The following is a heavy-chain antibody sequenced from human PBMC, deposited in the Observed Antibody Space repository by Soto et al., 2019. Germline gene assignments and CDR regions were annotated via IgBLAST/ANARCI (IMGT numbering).Heavy chain of an antibody. CDR3: ARGNSGYDSYYYYGMDV. V-gene: IGHV4-34*01. Sequence: SETLSLTCAVYGGSFSGYYWSWIRQPPGKGLEWIGEINHSGSTYYNPSLKSRVTISVDRSKNQFSLKLSSVTAADTAVYYCARGNSGYDSYYYYGMDVWGQGTTVTVSS. J-gene: IGHJ6*02. D-gene: IGHD5-12*01. CDR2: INHSGST. CDR1: GGSFSGYY.